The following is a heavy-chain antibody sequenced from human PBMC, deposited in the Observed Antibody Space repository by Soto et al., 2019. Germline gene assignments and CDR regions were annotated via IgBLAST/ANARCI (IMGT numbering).Heavy chain of an antibody. J-gene: IGHJ6*02. CDR1: GYTFTSYD. D-gene: IGHD3-10*01. CDR2: MNPNSGNT. V-gene: IGHV1-8*01. CDR3: ARDYGGANYYYYGMDV. Sequence: ASVKVSCKASGYTFTSYDINWVRQATGQGLEWMGWMNPNSGNTGYAQKFQGRVTMTRNTSISTAYMGLSSLRSEDTAVYYCARDYGGANYYYYGMDVWGQGTTVTVSS.